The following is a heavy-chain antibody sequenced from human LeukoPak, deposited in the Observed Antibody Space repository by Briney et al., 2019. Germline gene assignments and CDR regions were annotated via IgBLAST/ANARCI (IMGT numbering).Heavy chain of an antibody. CDR1: GGSISSSNW. CDR2: IYHSGST. CDR3: AKRFYYYGMDV. V-gene: IGHV4-4*02. D-gene: IGHD3-3*01. J-gene: IGHJ6*02. Sequence: SETLSLTCAVSGGSISSSNWWSWVRQPPGKRLEWIGEIYHSGSTNYNPSPKSRVTISVDKSKNQFSLKLSSVTAADTAVYYCAKRFYYYGMDVWGQGTTVTVSS.